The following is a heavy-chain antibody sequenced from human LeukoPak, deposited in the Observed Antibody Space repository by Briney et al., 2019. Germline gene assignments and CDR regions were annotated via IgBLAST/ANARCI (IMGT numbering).Heavy chain of an antibody. CDR2: ISGSGGST. J-gene: IGHJ6*03. CDR1: GGSISSSGYY. D-gene: IGHD2-15*01. Sequence: ETLSLTCSVSGGSISSSGYYWSWIRQPAGKGLEWVSAISGSGGSTYYADSVKGRFTISRDNSKNTLYLQMNSLRAEDTAVYYCASSSPGYCSGGSCPGYYYMDVWGKGTTVTISS. CDR3: ASSSPGYCSGGSCPGYYYMDV. V-gene: IGHV3-23*01.